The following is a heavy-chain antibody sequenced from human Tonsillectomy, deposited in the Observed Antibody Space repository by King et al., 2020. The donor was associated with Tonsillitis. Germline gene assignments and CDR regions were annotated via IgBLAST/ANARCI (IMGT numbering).Heavy chain of an antibody. CDR2: ISYGGSNK. D-gene: IGHD2-21*02. J-gene: IGHJ2*01. V-gene: IGHV3-30-3*01. Sequence: VQLVESGGGVVQPGRSLRLSCAASGFTFSNYAMHWVRQAPGKGLEWVAVISYGGSNKYYADSVKGRFTISRDNSKKTLYLQMNSLGAEDTAVYYCARDSLTPLMAYCGGDCYSLHWYFDLWGRGTLVTVSS. CDR1: GFTFSNYA. CDR3: ARDSLTPLMAYCGGDCYSLHWYFDL.